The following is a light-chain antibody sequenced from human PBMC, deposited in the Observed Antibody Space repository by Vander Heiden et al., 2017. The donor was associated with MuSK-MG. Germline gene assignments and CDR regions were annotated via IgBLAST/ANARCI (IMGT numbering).Light chain of an antibody. V-gene: IGLV2-23*01. CDR2: EGN. Sequence: QSALTQPASVSGSPGQSITISCTRTSSDVESYDLFSWYQPHPDKAPQLTIPEGNNRPSAVSTRFSGSKSGNTASLTISGRQDEDDADYYFCASACSSPVVFGGGTKLTVL. J-gene: IGLJ2*01. CDR1: SSDVESYDL. CDR3: CASACSSPVV.